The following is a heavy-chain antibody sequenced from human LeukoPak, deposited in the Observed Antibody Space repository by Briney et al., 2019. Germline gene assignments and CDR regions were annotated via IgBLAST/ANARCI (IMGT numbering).Heavy chain of an antibody. CDR1: GGSFSSGVFY. D-gene: IGHD4-17*01. CDR3: AREKATTETNWFDP. J-gene: IGHJ5*02. Sequence: SQTLSLTCTVSGGSFSSGVFYWSWLRQHPGKALEWIGYISYTGNTYYNASLRSRVTISVDTSKNQFSLKLSSLTAADTAVYYCAREKATTETNWFDPWGQGTLVTVSS. V-gene: IGHV4-31*03. CDR2: ISYTGNT.